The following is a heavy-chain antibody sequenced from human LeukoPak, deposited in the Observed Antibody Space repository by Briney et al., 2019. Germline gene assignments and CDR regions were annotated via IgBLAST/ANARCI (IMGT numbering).Heavy chain of an antibody. V-gene: IGHV4-59*01. CDR3: ARVFSYYYGMDV. Sequence: SETLSLTCTVSGGSISSYYWSWIRQPPGKGPEWIGYIYYSGSTNYNPSLKSRVTISVDTSRNQFSLKLSSVTAADTAVYYCARVFSYYYGMDVWGLGTTVTVSS. J-gene: IGHJ6*02. CDR1: GGSISSYY. CDR2: IYYSGST.